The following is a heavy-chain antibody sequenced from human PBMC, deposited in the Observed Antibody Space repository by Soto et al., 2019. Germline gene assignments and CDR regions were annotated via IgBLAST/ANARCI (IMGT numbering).Heavy chain of an antibody. Sequence: PSETLSLTCAVYGGSFSGYYWSWIRQPPGKGLEWIGEINHSGSTNYNPSLKSRVTISVDTSKNQFSLKLSSVTAADTAVYYCARRSAAAGIYYYYYGMDVWGQATTVTVSS. CDR3: ARRSAAAGIYYYYYGMDV. CDR2: INHSGST. CDR1: GGSFSGYY. J-gene: IGHJ6*02. D-gene: IGHD6-13*01. V-gene: IGHV4-34*01.